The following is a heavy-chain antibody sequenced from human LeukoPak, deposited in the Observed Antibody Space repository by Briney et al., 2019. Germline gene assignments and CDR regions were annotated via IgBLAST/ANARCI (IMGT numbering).Heavy chain of an antibody. CDR1: GYTFTGYY. CDR2: INPNSGGT. J-gene: IGHJ6*02. V-gene: IGHV1-2*02. D-gene: IGHD3-10*01. Sequence: ASVKVSCKASGYTFTGYYMHWVRQAPGQGLEWMGWINPNSGGTNYAQKFQGRVTMTRDTSISTAYMELSRLRSDDTAVYYCARRVRFGELLSPDYGMDVWGQGTTVTVSS. CDR3: ARRVRFGELLSPDYGMDV.